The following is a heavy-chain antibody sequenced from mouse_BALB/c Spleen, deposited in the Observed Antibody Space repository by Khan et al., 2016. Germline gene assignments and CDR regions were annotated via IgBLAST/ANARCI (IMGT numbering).Heavy chain of an antibody. J-gene: IGHJ1*01. CDR3: ARTYGKYGYFDV. CDR1: GFSFSDYY. V-gene: IGHV5-4*02. D-gene: IGHD2-1*01. CDR2: ISNGGSYT. Sequence: EVELVESGGGLVRPGGSLKLSCAASGFSFSDYYMYWVRQTPEKRLEWVATISNGGSYTYYSDSVKGRFTISIDNAKNNLYLQMSSLKSEDTAMYYCARTYGKYGYFDVWGGGTTVTVSS.